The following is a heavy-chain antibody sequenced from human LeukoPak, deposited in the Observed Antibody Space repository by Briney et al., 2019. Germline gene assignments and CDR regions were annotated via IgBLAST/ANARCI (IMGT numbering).Heavy chain of an antibody. CDR2: ISGGGDIT. J-gene: IGHJ6*03. CDR1: GFTFSSSA. D-gene: IGHD3-10*01. CDR3: AVFLWFGELNPHYYMDV. Sequence: PGGSLRLSCAASGFTFSSSAMTWVRQAPGKGLEWVSDISGGGDITYYADSVKGRFTISRDNSKNTLYLQMNSLRAEDTAVYYCAVFLWFGELNPHYYMDVWGKGTTVTVSS. V-gene: IGHV3-23*01.